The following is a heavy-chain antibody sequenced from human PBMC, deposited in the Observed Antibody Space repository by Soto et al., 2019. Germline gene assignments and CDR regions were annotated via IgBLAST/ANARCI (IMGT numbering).Heavy chain of an antibody. D-gene: IGHD3-22*01. CDR1: GYTFTSRY. V-gene: IGHV1-46*01. J-gene: IGHJ4*02. CDR3: ARVDSSGYLGMSYFDS. Sequence: PAKPSSKACGYTFTSRYMCWVRQEPGQGLERTRIITPSDGTTTYAQKFQGRVSMTRDKSTSTLSMELSSLSPEDTALYFCARVDSSGYLGMSYFDSWGKGPQVPASS. CDR2: ITPSDGTT.